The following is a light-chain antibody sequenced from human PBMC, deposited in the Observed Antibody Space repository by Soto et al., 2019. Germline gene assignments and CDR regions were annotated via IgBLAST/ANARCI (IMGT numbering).Light chain of an antibody. V-gene: IGKV3-11*01. J-gene: IGKJ5*01. CDR3: QKRRNWQVN. CDR2: DAS. CDR1: QSVSSY. Sequence: EIVLTHSPVTLSFSPLEIATLSFRASQSVSSYLAWYQQKPGQAPRLLIYDASIRATGIPARFSGSGSGTDFTLTISSLEPEDFAVYYCQKRRNWQVNFGQGTRLEIK.